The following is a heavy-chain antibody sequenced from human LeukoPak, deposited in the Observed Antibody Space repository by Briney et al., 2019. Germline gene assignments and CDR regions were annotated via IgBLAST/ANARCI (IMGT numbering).Heavy chain of an antibody. Sequence: PSETLSLTCGVSGYPINYAYYWVWIRQPPGKGLEWIGSLYHPDSTYYNPSLKSRVTTSVDTSRNQFSLRLSFVTAADTAVYYCARQYDSYFYYYLDLGGTGTTVTVSS. CDR3: ARQYDSYFYYYLDL. V-gene: IGHV4-38-2*01. CDR2: LYHPDST. D-gene: IGHD2-2*01. CDR1: GYPINYAYY. J-gene: IGHJ6*03.